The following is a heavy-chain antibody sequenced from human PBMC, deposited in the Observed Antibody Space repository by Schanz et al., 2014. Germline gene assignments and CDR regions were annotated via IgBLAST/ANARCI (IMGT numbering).Heavy chain of an antibody. D-gene: IGHD6-19*01. CDR3: ARLRAGPFYFDY. CDR2: MNPNSDKT. Sequence: QVQLVQSGAEVKEPGASVKLSCKSSGYTFTSYDIGWVRQATGQGLEWMGWMNPNSDKTGFPQKFQGRVTMTRTISESTAYMELSSLRSEDTAVYYCARLRAGPFYFDYWGQGTLVTVSS. J-gene: IGHJ4*02. V-gene: IGHV1-8*01. CDR1: GYTFTSYD.